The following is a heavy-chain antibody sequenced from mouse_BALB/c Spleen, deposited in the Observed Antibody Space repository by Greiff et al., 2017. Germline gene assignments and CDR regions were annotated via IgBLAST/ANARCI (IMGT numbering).Heavy chain of an antibody. D-gene: IGHD2-1*01. Sequence: EVKLQESGPGLVKPSQSLSLTCTVTGYSITSDYAWNWIRQFPGNKLEWMGYISYSGSTSYNPSLKSRISITRDTSKNQFFLQLNSVTTEDTATYYCARWVIYYGNYEAMDYWGQGTSVTVSS. J-gene: IGHJ4*01. CDR1: GYSITSDYA. CDR2: ISYSGST. V-gene: IGHV3-2*02. CDR3: ARWVIYYGNYEAMDY.